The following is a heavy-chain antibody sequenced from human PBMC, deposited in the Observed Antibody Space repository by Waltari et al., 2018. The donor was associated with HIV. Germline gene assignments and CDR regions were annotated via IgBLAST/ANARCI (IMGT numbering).Heavy chain of an antibody. Sequence: EVQLVESGGGLVQPGRSLRLSCAASGFTFDDYAMRWVGPAPGKGLEWVAGISWNSGSIGYEDSVKGRFTISRDNAKNSVYLEMNSLRTEDTALYYCAKGPFDYWGQGTLVTVSS. J-gene: IGHJ4*02. CDR1: GFTFDDYA. CDR3: AKGPFDY. V-gene: IGHV3-9*01. CDR2: ISWNSGSI.